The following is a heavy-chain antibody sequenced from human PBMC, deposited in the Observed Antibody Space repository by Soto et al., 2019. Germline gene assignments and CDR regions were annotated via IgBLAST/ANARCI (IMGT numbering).Heavy chain of an antibody. D-gene: IGHD6-19*01. CDR2: IDPSDSYT. CDR3: ARHVPYSSGWYYFDY. V-gene: IGHV5-10-1*01. CDR1: GYPFTSFS. Sequence: PGESLKISCKGCGYPFTSFSITWVRQMPGKGLEWLGRIDPSDSYTNYGPSFQGHVTISADKSISTAYLQWGSLKASDTAMYYCARHVPYSSGWYYFDYWGQGTLVTVSS. J-gene: IGHJ4*02.